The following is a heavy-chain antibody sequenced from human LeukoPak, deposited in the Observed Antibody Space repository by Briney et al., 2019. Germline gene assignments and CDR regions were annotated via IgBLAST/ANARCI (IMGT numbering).Heavy chain of an antibody. CDR3: AKTLYDILSRYAFDI. Sequence: TGGSLRPSCAASGFTFSSYGMHWVRQAPGKGLEWVAVISYDGGNKYYADSVKGRFTISRDNSKNTLYLQMNSLRAEDTAVYYCAKTLYDILSRYAFDIWGQGTMVTVSS. D-gene: IGHD3-9*01. CDR1: GFTFSSYG. J-gene: IGHJ3*02. V-gene: IGHV3-30*18. CDR2: ISYDGGNK.